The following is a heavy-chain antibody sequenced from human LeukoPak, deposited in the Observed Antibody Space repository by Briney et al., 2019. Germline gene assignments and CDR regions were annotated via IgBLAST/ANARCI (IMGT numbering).Heavy chain of an antibody. CDR1: GSGFTFGNFA. D-gene: IGHD4-17*01. J-gene: IGHJ3*02. V-gene: IGHV3-23*01. CDR3: AKDHGDFQDDAFDI. CDR2: ISGSGYYT. Sequence: PGGSLRLSCEVSGSGFTFGNFAMSWVRQAPGKGLEWVSGISGSGYYTYYADSVKGRFTISRDNSKNTLYLQMNSLKAEDTAVYYCAKDHGDFQDDAFDIRGQGTMVTVSS.